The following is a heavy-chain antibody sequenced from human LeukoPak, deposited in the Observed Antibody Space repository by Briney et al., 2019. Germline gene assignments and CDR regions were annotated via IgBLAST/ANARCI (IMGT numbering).Heavy chain of an antibody. CDR2: IKQDGSEK. Sequence: GGSLRLSCAASGFTFSSYWMSWVRQAPGKGLEWVANIKQDGSEKYYVDSVKGRFTISRDNAKNSLYLQMNSLRAEDTAVYYCARKSSGSYFLGFFDYWGQGTLVTVSS. D-gene: IGHD3-10*01. CDR1: GFTFSSYW. V-gene: IGHV3-7*01. J-gene: IGHJ4*02. CDR3: ARKSSGSYFLGFFDY.